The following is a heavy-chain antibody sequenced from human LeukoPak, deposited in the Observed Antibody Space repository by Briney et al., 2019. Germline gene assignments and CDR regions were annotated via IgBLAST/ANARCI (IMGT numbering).Heavy chain of an antibody. CDR3: AHTRWTRGYFDY. CDR2: IYWDDEK. Sequence: SGPTLLKPTPTLTLTCTFSGFSLTTNEVAVGWIRQPPGKALEWLALIYWDDEKRYRPSLKDRLTITKDTSKNQVVLTMTNMDPVDTGTYYCAHTRWTRGYFDYWGQGTLVTVSS. J-gene: IGHJ4*02. V-gene: IGHV2-5*02. CDR1: GFSLTTNEVA. D-gene: IGHD5-24*01.